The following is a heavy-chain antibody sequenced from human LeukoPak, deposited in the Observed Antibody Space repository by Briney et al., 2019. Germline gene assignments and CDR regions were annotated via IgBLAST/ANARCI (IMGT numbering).Heavy chain of an antibody. J-gene: IGHJ3*02. CDR3: AKDSIQLWLHAFDI. CDR1: GYTFTSYS. V-gene: IGHV1-18*01. CDR2: ISTYNGNT. D-gene: IGHD5-18*01. Sequence: ASVKVSCKASGYTFTSYSINWVRQAPGQGLEWMGWISTYNGNTNYAQKLQGRVTMTTDTSTSTAYMELRSLRSDDTAVYYCAKDSIQLWLHAFDIWGQGTMVTVSS.